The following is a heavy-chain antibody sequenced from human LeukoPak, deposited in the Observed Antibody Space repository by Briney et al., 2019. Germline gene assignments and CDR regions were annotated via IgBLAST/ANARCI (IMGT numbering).Heavy chain of an antibody. Sequence: GGSLRLSCAASGFTFSSYSMNWVRQAPGKGLEWVANIKQDGSEKYYVDSVKGRFTISRDNAKNSLYLQMNSLRAEDTAVYYCARDLVIGCNWFDPWGQGTLVTVSS. J-gene: IGHJ5*02. V-gene: IGHV3-7*01. D-gene: IGHD2-2*01. CDR2: IKQDGSEK. CDR3: ARDLVIGCNWFDP. CDR1: GFTFSSYS.